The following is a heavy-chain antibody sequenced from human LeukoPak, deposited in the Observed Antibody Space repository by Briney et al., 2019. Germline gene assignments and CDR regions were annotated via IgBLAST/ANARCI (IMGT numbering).Heavy chain of an antibody. V-gene: IGHV3-23*01. Sequence: EGSLRLSCAASGFTFSSYAMSWVRQAPGKGLEWVSAISGSGGSTYYADSVKGRFTISRDNSKNTLYVQMNSLRAEDTAVYYCAKGITMLRGVIYGYFDYWGQGTLVTVSS. CDR3: AKGITMLRGVIYGYFDY. CDR2: ISGSGGST. CDR1: GFTFSSYA. D-gene: IGHD3-10*01. J-gene: IGHJ4*02.